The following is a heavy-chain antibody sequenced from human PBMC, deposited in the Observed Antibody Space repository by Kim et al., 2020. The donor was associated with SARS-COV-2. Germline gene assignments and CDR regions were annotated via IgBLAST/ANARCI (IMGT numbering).Heavy chain of an antibody. D-gene: IGHD3-10*01. V-gene: IGHV4-34*01. CDR3: ARGLRYYYGSGSSNYYYYGMDV. J-gene: IGHJ6*02. Sequence: SETLSLTCAVYGGSFSGYYWSWIRQPPGKGLEWIGEINHSGSTNYNPSLKSRVTISVDTSKNQFSLKLSSVTAADTAVYYCARGLRYYYGSGSSNYYYYGMDVWGRGTTVTVSS. CDR2: INHSGST. CDR1: GGSFSGYY.